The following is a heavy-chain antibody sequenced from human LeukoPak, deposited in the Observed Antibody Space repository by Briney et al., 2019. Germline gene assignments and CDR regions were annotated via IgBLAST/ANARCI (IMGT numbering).Heavy chain of an antibody. CDR2: IRSNTADGTT. CDR3: ATEYYGSFNY. CDR1: GFTFSDAW. J-gene: IGHJ4*02. V-gene: IGHV3-15*01. D-gene: IGHD1-26*01. Sequence: GGSLRLSCAASGFTFSDAWMSWVRQAPGKGLEWVGRIRSNTADGTTDYAAPVKGRFTISRDDSKNTLHLQMSSLIIEDTALYFCATEYYGSFNYWGQGTLVTVSS.